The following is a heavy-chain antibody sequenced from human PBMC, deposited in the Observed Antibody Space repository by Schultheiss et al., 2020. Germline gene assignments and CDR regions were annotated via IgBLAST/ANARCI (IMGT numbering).Heavy chain of an antibody. CDR3: ARAPLLSEYYFDY. Sequence: SETLSLTCTVSGGSISSGGYYWSWIRQHPGKGLEWIGYIYYSGSTNYNPSLKSRVTISVDTSKNQFSLKLSSVTAADTAVYYCARAPLLSEYYFDYWGQGTLVTVSS. V-gene: IGHV4-61*08. CDR1: GGSISSGGYY. D-gene: IGHD1-26*01. CDR2: IYYSGST. J-gene: IGHJ4*02.